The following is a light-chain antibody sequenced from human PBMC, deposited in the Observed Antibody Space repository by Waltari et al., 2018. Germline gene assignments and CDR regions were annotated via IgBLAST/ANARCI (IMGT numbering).Light chain of an antibody. CDR3: QQYNSYSA. CDR1: QSISSW. J-gene: IGKJ1*01. CDR2: DAS. Sequence: DIQMTQSPSTLSASVGDRVTITCRASQSISSWLAWYQQKPGKAPKLLIYDASSLESWVPSRFSGSGYGTEFTLTISSLQPDDFATYYCQQYNSYSAFGQGTKVEIK. V-gene: IGKV1-5*01.